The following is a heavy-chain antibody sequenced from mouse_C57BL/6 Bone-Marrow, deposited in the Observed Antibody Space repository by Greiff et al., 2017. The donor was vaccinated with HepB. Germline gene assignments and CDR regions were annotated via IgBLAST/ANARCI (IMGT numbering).Heavy chain of an antibody. Sequence: VKLVQPGGGLVQPGGSMKLSCAASGFTFSDAWMDWVRQSPEKGLEWVAEISNKANNHATYYSESVKGRFTISRADSKSSVYLQMNSLRAEDTSMEYCSDRPIYSPFAYWGQGTLVTVSA. CDR1: GFTFSDAW. J-gene: IGHJ3*01. V-gene: IGHV6-6*01. CDR2: ISNKANNHAT. CDR3: SDRPIYSPFAY. D-gene: IGHD1-1*01.